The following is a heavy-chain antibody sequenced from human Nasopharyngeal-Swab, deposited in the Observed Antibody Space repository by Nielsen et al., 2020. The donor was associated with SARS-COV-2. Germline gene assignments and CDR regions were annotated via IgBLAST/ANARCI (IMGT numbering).Heavy chain of an antibody. J-gene: IGHJ4*02. D-gene: IGHD5-24*01. CDR2: IDWDDDK. Sequence: WIHQPPGKALEWLALIDWDDDKYYSTSLKTRLTISKDTSKNQVVLTMTNMDPVDTATYYCARIRDGFADYWGQGTLVTVSS. CDR3: ARIRDGFADY. V-gene: IGHV2-70*01.